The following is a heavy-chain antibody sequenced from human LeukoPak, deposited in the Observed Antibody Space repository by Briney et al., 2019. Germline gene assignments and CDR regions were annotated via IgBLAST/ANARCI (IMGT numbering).Heavy chain of an antibody. V-gene: IGHV4-34*01. CDR3: ARGSPPQLGYCSSTSCYPFDY. J-gene: IGHJ4*02. Sequence: SETLSLTCAVYGGSFSGYYWSWVRQPPGKGLEWIGEINHSGSTKYNPSLKSGVTISVDTSKNQFSLKLSSVTAADTAVYYCARGSPPQLGYCSSTSCYPFDYWGQGTLVTVSS. D-gene: IGHD2-2*01. CDR1: GGSFSGYY. CDR2: INHSGST.